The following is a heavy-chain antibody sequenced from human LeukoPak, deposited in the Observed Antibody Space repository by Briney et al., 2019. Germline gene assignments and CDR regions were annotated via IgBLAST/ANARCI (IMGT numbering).Heavy chain of an antibody. Sequence: GGSLRLSCAASGFTFSIYGMHWVRQAPGKGLEWVAVIWYDGSNKYYADSVKGRFTISRDNSKNTLYLQMNSLRAEDTAVYYCARDNFVVVPAAGWFDPWGQGTLVTVSS. CDR3: ARDNFVVVPAAGWFDP. CDR1: GFTFSIYG. V-gene: IGHV3-33*01. CDR2: IWYDGSNK. J-gene: IGHJ5*02. D-gene: IGHD2-2*01.